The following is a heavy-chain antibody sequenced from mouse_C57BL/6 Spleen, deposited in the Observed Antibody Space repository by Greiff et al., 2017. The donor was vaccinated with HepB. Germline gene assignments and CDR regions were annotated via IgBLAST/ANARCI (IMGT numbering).Heavy chain of an antibody. D-gene: IGHD1-1*01. CDR2: IYPRSGNT. J-gene: IGHJ2*01. CDR3: AITTVVGRDYFDY. V-gene: IGHV1-81*01. Sequence: QVHVKQSGAELARPGASVKLSCKASGYTFTSYGISWVKQRTGQGLEWIVEIYPRSGNTYYNEKFKGKATLTADKSSSTAYMELRSLTSEDSAVYFCAITTVVGRDYFDYWGQGTTLTVSS. CDR1: GYTFTSYG.